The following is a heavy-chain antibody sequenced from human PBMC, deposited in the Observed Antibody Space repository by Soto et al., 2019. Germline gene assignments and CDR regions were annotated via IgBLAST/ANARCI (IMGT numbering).Heavy chain of an antibody. V-gene: IGHV6-1*01. Sequence: QTLSLTCAISGDSVSSTSTAWSWIRQSPSRGLEWLGRPHYSSKCYSDYAVSVKSRITINPDTSNNQSSLQLNSVTPEDTSVYYCARGSYSSGWVWGPGTLVEVST. CDR3: ARGSYSSGWV. CDR1: GDSVSSTSTA. D-gene: IGHD6-19*01. CDR2: PHYSSKCYS. J-gene: IGHJ4*02.